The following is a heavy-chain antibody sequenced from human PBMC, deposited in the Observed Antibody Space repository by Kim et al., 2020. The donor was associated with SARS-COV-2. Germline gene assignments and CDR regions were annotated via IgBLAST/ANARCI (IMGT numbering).Heavy chain of an antibody. J-gene: IGHJ1*01. D-gene: IGHD3-9*01. Sequence: SETLSLTCTVSGGSISSSSYYWGWIRQPPGKGLEWIGSIYYSGSTYYNPSLKSRVTISVDTSKNQFSLKLSSVTAADTAVYYCATRLVMARLEYFQHWG. CDR1: GGSISSSSYY. CDR3: ATRLVMARLEYFQH. CDR2: IYYSGST. V-gene: IGHV4-39*01.